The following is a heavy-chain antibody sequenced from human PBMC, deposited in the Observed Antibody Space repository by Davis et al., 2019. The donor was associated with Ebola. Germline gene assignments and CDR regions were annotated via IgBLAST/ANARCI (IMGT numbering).Heavy chain of an antibody. CDR2: IYYSGST. CDR3: ARAAVFDY. V-gene: IGHV4-59*01. J-gene: IGHJ4*02. CDR1: AGSISSYY. Sequence: PSETLSLTCTVSAGSISSYYWSWIRQPPGKGLEWIGYIYYSGSTNYNPSLKSRVTISVDTSKNQFSLKLSSVTAADTAVYYCARAAVFDYWGQGTLVTVSS.